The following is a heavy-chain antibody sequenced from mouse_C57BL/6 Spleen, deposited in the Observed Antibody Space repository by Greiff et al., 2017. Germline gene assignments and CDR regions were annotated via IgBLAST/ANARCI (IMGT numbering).Heavy chain of an antibody. J-gene: IGHJ2*01. CDR3: ARWAGTRVTTSFDY. CDR2: IDPSDSET. V-gene: IGHV1-52*01. CDR1: GYTFTSYW. Sequence: VQLQQPGAELVRPGSSVKLSCKASGYTFTSYWMHWVKQRPIQGLEWIGNIDPSDSETHYNQKFKDKATLTVDKSSSTAYMQLSSLTSEDSAVYYCARWAGTRVTTSFDYWGQGTTLTVSS. D-gene: IGHD2-2*01.